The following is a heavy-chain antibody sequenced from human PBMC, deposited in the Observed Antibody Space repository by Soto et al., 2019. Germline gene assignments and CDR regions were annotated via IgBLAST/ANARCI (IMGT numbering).Heavy chain of an antibody. V-gene: IGHV3-23*01. J-gene: IGHJ4*02. CDR3: AKDPAYDGNPYYFDR. Sequence: GGSLRLSCAASGFIFSNYAMSWVRQATGQGLVWVSTISSSGGGTYYADSVKGRFTNSKDKSKNTPNLHMLGLRAEDTAVYYCAKDPAYDGNPYYFDRWGQGTPDTVSS. D-gene: IGHD5-12*01. CDR2: ISSSGGGT. CDR1: GFIFSNYA.